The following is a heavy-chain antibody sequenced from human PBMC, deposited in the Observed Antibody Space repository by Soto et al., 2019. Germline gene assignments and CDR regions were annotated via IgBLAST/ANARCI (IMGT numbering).Heavy chain of an antibody. Sequence: PGGSLRLSCAASGFTFSSYGMHWVRQAPGKGLEWLAVISFDGSYKYHADSVKGRFTISRDNSKNTLFLQMSSLRAEDTAVYYCARELLQYGRSRSLDFWGQGTLVTVSS. V-gene: IGHV3-30*03. CDR2: ISFDGSYK. CDR1: GFTFSSYG. D-gene: IGHD4-4*01. CDR3: ARELLQYGRSRSLDF. J-gene: IGHJ4*02.